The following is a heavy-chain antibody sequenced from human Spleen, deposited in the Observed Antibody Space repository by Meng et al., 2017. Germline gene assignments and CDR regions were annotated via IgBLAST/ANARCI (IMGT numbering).Heavy chain of an antibody. Sequence: GESLKISCAASGFTVSHNYMSWVRPPPGKGLEWVSTISGSGGSTHYADSVKGRFTISRDNSKNTLFLQMNSLRAEDTAVYYCAKHVDTAQNDAFDIWGQGTMVTVSS. CDR3: AKHVDTAQNDAFDI. D-gene: IGHD5-18*01. V-gene: IGHV3-23*01. J-gene: IGHJ3*02. CDR2: ISGSGGST. CDR1: GFTVSHNY.